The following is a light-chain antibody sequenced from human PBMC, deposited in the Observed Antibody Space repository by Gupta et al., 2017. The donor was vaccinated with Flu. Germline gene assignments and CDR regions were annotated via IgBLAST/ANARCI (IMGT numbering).Light chain of an antibody. V-gene: IGKV3-11*01. J-gene: IGKJ2*03. CDR3: LQPTNLLYS. Sequence: EIVLTQSAATLSLSSGARATRSSRVSRGVSSYLAWYQQKPGQAPRLLVYDASNRATGIPDRFSGSGSGTDFTLTISNLEPEDFAVYYCLQPTNLLYSFGQGTKLEIK. CDR2: DAS. CDR1: RGVSSY.